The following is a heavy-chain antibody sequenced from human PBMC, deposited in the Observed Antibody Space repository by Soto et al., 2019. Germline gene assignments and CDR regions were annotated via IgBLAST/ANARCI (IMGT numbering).Heavy chain of an antibody. CDR3: ARFLGQYSSSVDSGMDF. J-gene: IGHJ6*02. CDR1: GYSISSGYS. D-gene: IGHD6-6*01. CDR2: IYHSGST. Sequence: SETLSLTCAVSGYSISSGYSWGWIRQPPGKGLEWTGSIYHSGSTYYNPSLKSRVTISVDTSKNQFSLKLSSVTAADTAVYYCARFLGQYSSSVDSGMDFWGQGTTVTVYS. V-gene: IGHV4-38-2*01.